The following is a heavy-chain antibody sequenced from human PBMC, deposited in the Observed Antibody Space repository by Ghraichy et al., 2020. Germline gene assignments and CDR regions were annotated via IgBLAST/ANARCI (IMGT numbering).Heavy chain of an antibody. D-gene: IGHD3-9*01. Sequence: SCTASRFTFSTYTMHWVRQAPGKGLEWVSSISGSSTDKNYADSVRGRFTISRDNAKNSVFLQMNSLRAEDTAVYFCARDWLYYDVLTGYSWGQGTLVTVSS. CDR2: ISGSSTDK. J-gene: IGHJ4*02. CDR1: RFTFSTYT. V-gene: IGHV3-21*01. CDR3: ARDWLYYDVLTGYS.